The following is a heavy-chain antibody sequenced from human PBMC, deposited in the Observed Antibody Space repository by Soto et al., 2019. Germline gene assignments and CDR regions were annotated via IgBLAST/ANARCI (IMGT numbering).Heavy chain of an antibody. Sequence: EVQLVESGGGFVQPGGSLSLSCAASGFTFSRSSMNWVRQAPGKGPEWISYISSSSSTIYYADSVKGRFTISKDNAKNAMYLLRNSLRAEDTAVYYCAREDGWRSYETLTWFDPWGQGPLVTVSS. CDR2: ISSSSSTI. J-gene: IGHJ5*02. D-gene: IGHD3-16*01. V-gene: IGHV3-48*01. CDR1: GFTFSRSS. CDR3: AREDGWRSYETLTWFDP.